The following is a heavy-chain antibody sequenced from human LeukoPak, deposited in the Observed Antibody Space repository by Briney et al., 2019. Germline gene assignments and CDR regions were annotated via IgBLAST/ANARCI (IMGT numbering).Heavy chain of an antibody. CDR2: IYYSGST. CDR3: ARTPPKNGFDI. Sequence: PSETLSLTCTVSGYSISSGYYWGWIRQPPGKGLEWIGNIYYSGSTYYNSSLKSRVTISVDTSKNQFSLKLNSVTAADTAVYYCARTPPKNGFDIWGQGTMVTVSS. V-gene: IGHV4-38-2*02. J-gene: IGHJ3*02. CDR1: GYSISSGYY.